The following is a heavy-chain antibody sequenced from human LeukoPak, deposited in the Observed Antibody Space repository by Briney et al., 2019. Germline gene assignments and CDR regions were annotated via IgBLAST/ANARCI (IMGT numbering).Heavy chain of an antibody. Sequence: GASVKVSCKASGYTFTGYYMHWVRQAPGQGLEWMGRINPKSGGTNYAQKFQGRVTVTRDTSISTAYMELSRLRSDDTAVYYCARAKSYYYDSSGYYPFDYWGQGTLVTVSS. J-gene: IGHJ4*02. V-gene: IGHV1-2*06. CDR1: GYTFTGYY. CDR2: INPKSGGT. D-gene: IGHD3-22*01. CDR3: ARAKSYYYDSSGYYPFDY.